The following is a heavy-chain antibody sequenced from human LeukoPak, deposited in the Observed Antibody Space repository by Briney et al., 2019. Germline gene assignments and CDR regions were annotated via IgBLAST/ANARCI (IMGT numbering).Heavy chain of an antibody. Sequence: GGSLRLSCAASGFTFSNYGMHWVRQAPGKGLEWVALIRYDGSNKYYADSVKGQFTISRDNSENTLYLQMNSLRAEDTAVYYCAKSYCSGGSCFSDYWGQGTLVTVSS. CDR2: IRYDGSNK. D-gene: IGHD2-15*01. J-gene: IGHJ4*02. V-gene: IGHV3-30*02. CDR3: AKSYCSGGSCFSDY. CDR1: GFTFSNYG.